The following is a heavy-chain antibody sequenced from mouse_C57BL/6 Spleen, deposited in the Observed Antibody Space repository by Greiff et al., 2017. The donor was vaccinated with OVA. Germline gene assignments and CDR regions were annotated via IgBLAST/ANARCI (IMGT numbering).Heavy chain of an antibody. CDR2: IYPGDGDT. V-gene: IGHV1-80*01. CDR1: GYAFSSYW. CDR3: ASGSSYTAMDY. J-gene: IGHJ4*01. Sequence: VQGVESGAELVKPGASVKISCKASGYAFSSYWMNWVKQRPGKGLEWIGQIYPGDGDTNYNGKFKGKATLTADKSSSTAYMQLSSLTSEDSAVYFCASGSSYTAMDYWGQGTSVTVSS. D-gene: IGHD1-1*01.